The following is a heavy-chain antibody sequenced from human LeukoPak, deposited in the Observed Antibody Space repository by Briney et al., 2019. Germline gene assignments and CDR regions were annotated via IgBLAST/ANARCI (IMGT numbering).Heavy chain of an antibody. CDR2: ISSSSSYI. Sequence: GGSLRLSCAASGFTFSSYSMNWVRQAPGQGLEWVSSISSSSSYIYYADSVKGRFTISRDNAKNSLYLQMNSLRAEDTAVYYCARSGSSGEGGDYWGQGTLVTVSS. J-gene: IGHJ4*02. CDR1: GFTFSSYS. V-gene: IGHV3-21*01. CDR3: ARSGSSGEGGDY. D-gene: IGHD6-13*01.